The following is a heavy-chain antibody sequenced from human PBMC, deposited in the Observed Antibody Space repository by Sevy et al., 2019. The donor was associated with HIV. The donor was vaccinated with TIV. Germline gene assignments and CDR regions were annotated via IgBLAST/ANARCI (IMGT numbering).Heavy chain of an antibody. CDR1: GFTFSIIY. J-gene: IGHJ3*02. CDR2: MKSRIDGGAI. CDR3: TTVGFPHWGSEAFDI. Sequence: GGSLRLSCAASGFTFSIIYMNWVRQSPGKGLEWIGRMKSRIDGGAIDYAAPVKDRFTISRDDSKNTLYLQMNSLKADDTAVYYCTTVGFPHWGSEAFDIWGQGTMVTVSS. V-gene: IGHV3-15*01. D-gene: IGHD3-16*01.